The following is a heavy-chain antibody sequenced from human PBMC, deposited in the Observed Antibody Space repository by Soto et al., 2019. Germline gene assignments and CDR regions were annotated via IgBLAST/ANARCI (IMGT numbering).Heavy chain of an antibody. J-gene: IGHJ6*02. V-gene: IGHV3-48*02. CDR2: ISISSSTI. CDR1: GFTFSSYS. Sequence: EVQLVESGGGLVQPGGSLRLSCAASGFTFSSYSMIWVRQAPGKGLEWVSYISISSSTIYYADSVKGRFTISRDNAKNSLYLQINSLRDEDTAVYYCTRDPYGMDVWGQGTTVTVSS. CDR3: TRDPYGMDV.